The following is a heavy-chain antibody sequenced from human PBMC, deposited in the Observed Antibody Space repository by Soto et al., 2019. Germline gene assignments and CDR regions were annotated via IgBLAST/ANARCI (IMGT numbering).Heavy chain of an antibody. CDR3: ARPRWKDGIK. J-gene: IGHJ4*02. Sequence: SETLSLTCCVSGASMSNNIYYWGWIRQPPGKGLEWIGTIYYTGNTFYNPSLGSRVTISVDTSKNQLSLNLTSLTVADTAVYYCARPRWKDGIKWGRGILVTV. V-gene: IGHV4-39*01. D-gene: IGHD1-20*01. CDR1: GASMSNNIYY. CDR2: IYYTGNT.